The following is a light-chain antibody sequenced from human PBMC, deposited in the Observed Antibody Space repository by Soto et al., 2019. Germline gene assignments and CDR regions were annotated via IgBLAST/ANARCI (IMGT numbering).Light chain of an antibody. J-gene: IGLJ2*01. CDR1: TPNIGSNP. CDR2: TNN. Sequence: QSVLTQPPSASATPGQSVNISCSGTTPNIGSNPLYWYRHLRGTSPKLLIYTNNRRPSGVPDRFSGSKSGTSASLAISGLLSDDEADYYCATWDDSLSAVVFGGGTKLTVL. CDR3: ATWDDSLSAVV. V-gene: IGLV1-47*01.